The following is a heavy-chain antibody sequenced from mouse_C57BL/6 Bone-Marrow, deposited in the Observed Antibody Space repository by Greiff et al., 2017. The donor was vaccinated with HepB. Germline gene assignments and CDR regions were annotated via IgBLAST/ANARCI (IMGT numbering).Heavy chain of an antibody. V-gene: IGHV10-1*01. Sequence: EVQRVESGGGLVQPKGSLKLSCAASGFSFNTYAMNWVRQAPGKGLEWVALIRSKSNNYATYYADSVKDRFTISRDDSESMLYLQMNNLKTEDTAMYYCVRHNGSSPGAWFAYWGQGTLVTVSA. CDR1: GFSFNTYA. CDR2: IRSKSNNYAT. J-gene: IGHJ3*01. D-gene: IGHD1-1*01. CDR3: VRHNGSSPGAWFAY.